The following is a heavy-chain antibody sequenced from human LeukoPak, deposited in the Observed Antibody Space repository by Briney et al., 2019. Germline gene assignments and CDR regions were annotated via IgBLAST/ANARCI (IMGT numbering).Heavy chain of an antibody. J-gene: IGHJ4*02. D-gene: IGHD5-24*01. CDR1: GFTFSYYD. CDR2: ISGSGGST. CDR3: AKDRVLRDDGWVFHF. Sequence: GGSLRLSCAASGFTFSYYDMSWVRQAPGKGLEWVSTISGSGGSTYYADSVKGRFSVSRANSKNTLYLQMNSLRAEDTAVYYCAKDRVLRDDGWVFHFWGLGTLVTVSS. V-gene: IGHV3-23*01.